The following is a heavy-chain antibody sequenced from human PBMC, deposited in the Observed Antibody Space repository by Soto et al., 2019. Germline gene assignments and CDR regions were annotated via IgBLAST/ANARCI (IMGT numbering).Heavy chain of an antibody. CDR3: ATDLMGIAAAGTDY. J-gene: IGHJ4*02. V-gene: IGHV1-24*01. CDR2: FDPEDGET. D-gene: IGHD6-13*01. Sequence: ASVKVSCKVSGYTLTELSMHWVRQAPGKGLEWMGGFDPEDGETIYAQKFQGRVTMTEDTSTDTAYMELGSLRSEDTAVYYCATDLMGIAAAGTDYWGQGTLVTVSS. CDR1: GYTLTELS.